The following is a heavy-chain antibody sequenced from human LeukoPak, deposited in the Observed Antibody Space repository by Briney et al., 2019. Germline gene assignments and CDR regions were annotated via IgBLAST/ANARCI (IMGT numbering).Heavy chain of an antibody. V-gene: IGHV5-51*01. CDR3: ARGEYYDILTGYFED. CDR2: IYPGDSDT. CDR1: GYSFTSYW. Sequence: GESLKISCKGSGYSFTSYWIGWVRQMPEKGLEWMGIIYPGDSDTRYSPSLQGQVTISADKSISTAYLQWSSLKASDTAMYYCARGEYYDILTGYFEDWGQGTLVTVSS. J-gene: IGHJ4*02. D-gene: IGHD3-9*01.